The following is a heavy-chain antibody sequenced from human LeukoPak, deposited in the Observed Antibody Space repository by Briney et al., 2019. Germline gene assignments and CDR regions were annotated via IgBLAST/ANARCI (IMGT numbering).Heavy chain of an antibody. CDR3: ARYYYDSSGYYPLDY. Sequence: ASVKVSCKASGYTFTSYGISWVRQAPGQGLEWMGWISAYNGNTNYAQKLQGRVTMTTDTSTSIAYMELRSLRSDDTAVYYCARYYYDSSGYYPLDYWGQGTLVTVSS. CDR2: ISAYNGNT. J-gene: IGHJ4*02. V-gene: IGHV1-18*01. D-gene: IGHD3-22*01. CDR1: GYTFTSYG.